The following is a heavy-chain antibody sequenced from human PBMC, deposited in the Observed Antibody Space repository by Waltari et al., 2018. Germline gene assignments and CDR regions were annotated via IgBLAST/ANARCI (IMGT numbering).Heavy chain of an antibody. J-gene: IGHJ5*02. D-gene: IGHD6-13*01. CDR2: IWYDGSNK. V-gene: IGHV3-33*06. CDR1: GFTFSIYG. Sequence: QVQLVESGGGVVQPGRSLRLSCAASGFTFSIYGMHWVRQAPGKGLEWVAVIWYDGSNKYYADSVKGRFTISRDNSKNTLYLQMNSLRAEDTAVYYCAKDLAAAGTDNWFDPWGQGTLVTVSS. CDR3: AKDLAAAGTDNWFDP.